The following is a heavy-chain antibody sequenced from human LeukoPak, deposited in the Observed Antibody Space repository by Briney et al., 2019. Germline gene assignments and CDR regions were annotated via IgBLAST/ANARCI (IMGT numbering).Heavy chain of an antibody. CDR1: GFTFSNAW. V-gene: IGHV3-15*07. CDR3: AVGSSATWSDP. J-gene: IGHJ5*02. Sequence: GGSLRLSCAASGFTFSNAWMNWVRQAPGKGLEWVGRIKRKTDGGTTDYAAPVKGRFTISRDDSKNTLYLQMNSLKTEDTAVYYCAVGSSATWSDPWGQGTLVTVSS. D-gene: IGHD6-13*01. CDR2: IKRKTDGGTT.